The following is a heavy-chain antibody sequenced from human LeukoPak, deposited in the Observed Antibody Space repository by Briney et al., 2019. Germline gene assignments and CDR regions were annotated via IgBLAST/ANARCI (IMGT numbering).Heavy chain of an antibody. J-gene: IGHJ5*02. CDR2: ISVSGGST. Sequence: GRSLRLSCAASGFTFSSYAMSWVRQAPGKGLEWVSSISVSGGSTYYADSVRGRFTISRDNPKNTLYLQMNSLRAEDTAVYYCAKDRYYYGSGPSSWSWFDPWGQGTLVTVSS. CDR1: GFTFSSYA. D-gene: IGHD3-10*01. V-gene: IGHV3-23*01. CDR3: AKDRYYYGSGPSSWSWFDP.